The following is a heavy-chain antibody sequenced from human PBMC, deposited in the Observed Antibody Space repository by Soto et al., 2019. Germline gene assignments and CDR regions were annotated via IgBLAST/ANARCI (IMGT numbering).Heavy chain of an antibody. CDR3: ARDTSGSLDDNFDI. Sequence: SETLSLTCTVSGGSISSYYWSWIRQPPGKGLEWIGYIYYSGSTNYNPSLKSRVTVSVDTSKNQFSLKLSSVTAADTAVYYCARDTSGSLDDNFDIWGQGTLGTVS. J-gene: IGHJ3*02. CDR2: IYYSGST. D-gene: IGHD1-26*01. CDR1: GGSISSYY. V-gene: IGHV4-59*01.